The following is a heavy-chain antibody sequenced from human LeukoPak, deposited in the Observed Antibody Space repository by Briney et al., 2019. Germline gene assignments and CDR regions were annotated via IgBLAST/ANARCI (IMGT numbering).Heavy chain of an antibody. CDR1: GFTFDDYA. J-gene: IGHJ4*02. Sequence: GGSLRLSCAASGFTFDDYAMHWVRQAPGKGLEWVSGISWNSGSIGYADSVKGRFTISRDNAKNSLYLQMNSLRAEDTAVYYCARDRPLRVVITFDYWGQGTLVTVSS. CDR2: ISWNSGSI. CDR3: ARDRPLRVVITFDY. V-gene: IGHV3-9*01. D-gene: IGHD3-22*01.